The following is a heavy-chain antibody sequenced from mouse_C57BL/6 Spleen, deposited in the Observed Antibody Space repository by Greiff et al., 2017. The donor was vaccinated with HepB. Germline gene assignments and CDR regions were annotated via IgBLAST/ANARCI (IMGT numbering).Heavy chain of an antibody. V-gene: IGHV1-50*01. CDR3: ARRGQDY. J-gene: IGHJ2*01. CDR2: IDPSDSYT. Sequence: VQLQQPGAELVKPGASVKLSCKASGYTFTSYWMQWVKQRPGQGLEWIGEIDPSDSYTNYNQKFKGKATLTVDTSSSTAYMQLSSRTSEDSAVYYCARRGQDYWGQGTTLTVSS. CDR1: GYTFTSYW.